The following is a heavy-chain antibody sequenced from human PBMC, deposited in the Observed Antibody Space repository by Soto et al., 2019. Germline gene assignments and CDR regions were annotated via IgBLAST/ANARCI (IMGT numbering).Heavy chain of an antibody. V-gene: IGHV4-34*01. D-gene: IGHD3-10*01. CDR2: INHSGST. CDR3: ARASITMVRGVETHDAFDI. J-gene: IGHJ3*02. CDR1: GGSFSGHY. Sequence: QVQLQQWGAGLLKPSETLSLTCAVYGGSFSGHYWSWIRQPPGKGLEWIGEINHSGSTNYIPSLKSRVTISVDTSKNQFSLKLSSVTAADTAVYYCARASITMVRGVETHDAFDIWGQGTMVTVSS.